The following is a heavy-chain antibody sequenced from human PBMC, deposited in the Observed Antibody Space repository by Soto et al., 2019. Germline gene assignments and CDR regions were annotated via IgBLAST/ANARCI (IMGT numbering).Heavy chain of an antibody. V-gene: IGHV4-61*01. Sequence: PSETLSLTCTVSGGSVSSGSYYWSWIRQPPGKGLEWIGYIYYSGSTNYNPSLKSRVTISVDTSKNQFSLKLSPVTAADTAVYYCARGSGSYYLGRFVFDPWGQGTLVTVSS. D-gene: IGHD1-26*01. CDR1: GGSVSSGSYY. CDR3: ARGSGSYYLGRFVFDP. J-gene: IGHJ5*02. CDR2: IYYSGST.